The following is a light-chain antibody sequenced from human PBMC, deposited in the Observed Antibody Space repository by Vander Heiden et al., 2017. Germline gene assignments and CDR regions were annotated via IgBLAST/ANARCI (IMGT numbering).Light chain of an antibody. V-gene: IGLV4-69*01. CDR3: QTWGTGIQWV. CDR1: RGHSSNA. Sequence: QLVLTQSPSASAPLGASVELTCTLSRGHSSNAIAWHQQQPEKGPRYLMKLNSDGSHSKGDGIPDRFSGSSSGAERYLTISSLQSEDEADYYCQTWGTGIQWVFGGGTKLTGL. CDR2: LNSDGSH. J-gene: IGLJ3*02.